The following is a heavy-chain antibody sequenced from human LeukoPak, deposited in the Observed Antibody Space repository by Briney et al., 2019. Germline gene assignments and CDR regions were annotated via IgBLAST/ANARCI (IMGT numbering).Heavy chain of an antibody. CDR1: GGSFSGYY. CDR2: INHSGST. V-gene: IGHV4-34*01. Sequence: PSETLSLTCAVYGGSFSGYYWSWIRQPPGKGLEWIGEINHSGSTNYNPSLKSRVTISVDTSKNQFSPKLSSVTAADTAVYYCARGLNPTYYYGSGSHSFDYWGQGTLVTVSS. J-gene: IGHJ4*02. D-gene: IGHD3-10*01. CDR3: ARGLNPTYYYGSGSHSFDY.